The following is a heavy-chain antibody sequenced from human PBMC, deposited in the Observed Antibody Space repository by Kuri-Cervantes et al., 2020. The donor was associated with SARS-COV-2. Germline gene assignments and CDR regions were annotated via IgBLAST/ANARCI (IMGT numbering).Heavy chain of an antibody. Sequence: GESLKISCAASGFTFSSYWMSWVRQAPGKGLEWVGVIRSKVFGETSDYAASVKGRFTISRDDSKSIAYLQMNSLKMEDTAVYYCTRERSPLDYWGQGTLVTVSS. V-gene: IGHV3-49*04. J-gene: IGHJ4*02. CDR3: TRERSPLDY. D-gene: IGHD1-26*01. CDR1: GFTFSSYW. CDR2: IRSKVFGETS.